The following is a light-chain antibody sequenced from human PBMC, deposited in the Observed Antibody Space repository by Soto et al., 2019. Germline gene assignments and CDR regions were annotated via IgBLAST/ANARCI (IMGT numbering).Light chain of an antibody. Sequence: EIVMTQSPATLSVSPGERATLSCRASQSVSSNLAWYQQKPGQAPRLLIYGASTRATGIPARFSGSRSGTEFTLTISRPQSEDFAVYYCQQYNNWPSWTFGQGTKVEIK. V-gene: IGKV3-15*01. J-gene: IGKJ1*01. CDR2: GAS. CDR1: QSVSSN. CDR3: QQYNNWPSWT.